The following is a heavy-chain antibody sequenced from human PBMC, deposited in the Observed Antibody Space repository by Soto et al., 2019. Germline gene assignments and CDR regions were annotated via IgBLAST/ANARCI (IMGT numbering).Heavy chain of an antibody. V-gene: IGHV3-30-3*01. CDR2: ISYDGSNK. CDR1: GFTFSRYA. Sequence: LRLSCAASGFTFSRYAMHWVRQAPGKGLEWVAVISYDGSNKYYADSVKGRFTISRDNSKNTLYLQMNSLRAEDTAVYYCARDTLDYYYGMDVWGQGTMVTVSS. J-gene: IGHJ6*02. CDR3: ARDTLDYYYGMDV.